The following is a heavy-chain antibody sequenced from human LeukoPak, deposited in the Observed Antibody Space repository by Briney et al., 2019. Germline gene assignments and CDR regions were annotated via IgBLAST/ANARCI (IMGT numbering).Heavy chain of an antibody. D-gene: IGHD5-18*01. CDR2: IQQDGSEK. J-gene: IGHJ4*02. V-gene: IGHV3-7*04. CDR1: GFTFSDYW. Sequence: GGSLRLSCAASGFTFSDYWMSWVRQAPGKGLEWVANIQQDGSEKYYVDSVKGRFAISRDNAKKSLFLQVSSLRGEDTAVYYCARDRGFSYGIDFWGQGTLVTVSS. CDR3: ARDRGFSYGIDF.